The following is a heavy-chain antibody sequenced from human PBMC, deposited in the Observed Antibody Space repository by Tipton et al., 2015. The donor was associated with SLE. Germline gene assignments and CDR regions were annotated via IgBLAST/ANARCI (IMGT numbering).Heavy chain of an antibody. D-gene: IGHD3-3*01. CDR1: GGSLSGYY. V-gene: IGHV4-34*09. CDR3: AREFGVVMPPDI. Sequence: TLSLTCAVYGGSLSGYYWSWIRQPPGKGLEWIGEINHSGSTNYNPSLKSRVTISVDTSKNQFSLKLSSVTAADTAVYYCAREFGVVMPPDIWGQGTMVTVSS. J-gene: IGHJ3*02. CDR2: INHSGST.